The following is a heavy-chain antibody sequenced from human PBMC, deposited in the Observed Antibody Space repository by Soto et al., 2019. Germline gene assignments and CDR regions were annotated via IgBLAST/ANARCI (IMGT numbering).Heavy chain of an antibody. CDR3: VRSVWHCSSTSCYHWFDP. J-gene: IGHJ5*02. CDR1: GYTFTSYG. CDR2: ISAYNGNT. Sequence: ASVKVSCKASGYTFTSYGISWVRQAPGQGLEWMGWISAYNGNTNYAQKLQGRVTMTTDTSTSTAYMEMRSLRSDDTAVYYCVRSVWHCSSTSCYHWFDPWGQGTLVTVSS. D-gene: IGHD2-2*01. V-gene: IGHV1-18*01.